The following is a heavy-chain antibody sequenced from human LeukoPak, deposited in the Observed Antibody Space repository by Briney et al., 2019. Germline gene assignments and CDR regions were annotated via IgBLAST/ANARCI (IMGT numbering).Heavy chain of an antibody. V-gene: IGHV4-59*06. CDR3: ATLRIQLWLYYFDY. CDR1: GGSISSYY. Sequence: PSETLSLTCTVSGGSISSYYWSWIRQPPGKGLEWIGYIYYSGSTYYNPSLKSRVTISVDTSKNQFSLKLSSVTAADTAVYYCATLRIQLWLYYFDYWGQGTLVTVSS. D-gene: IGHD5-18*01. CDR2: IYYSGST. J-gene: IGHJ4*02.